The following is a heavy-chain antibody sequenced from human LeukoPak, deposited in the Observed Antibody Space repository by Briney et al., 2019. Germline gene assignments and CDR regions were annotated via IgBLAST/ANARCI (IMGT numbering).Heavy chain of an antibody. V-gene: IGHV3-7*03. CDR1: GFTFSSLW. CDR2: IKQDGSEK. D-gene: IGHD6-19*01. CDR3: ARVGQWMVFDY. Sequence: PGGSLRLSCAVSGFTFSSLWMSWVRQAPGKGLEWVGNIKQDGSEKFYVDSVKDRFTIFRDNAKESLYLQMNSLRSEDTAVYYCARVGQWMVFDYWGQGTLVTVSS. J-gene: IGHJ4*02.